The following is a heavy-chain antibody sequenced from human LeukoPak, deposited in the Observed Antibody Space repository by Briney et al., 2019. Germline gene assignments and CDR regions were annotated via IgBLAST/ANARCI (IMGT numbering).Heavy chain of an antibody. CDR2: IKQDGSMT. Sequence: PGGSLSLSCAVSGFTFSNYWMRWVRQAPGRGLEGVANIKQDGSMTQYAHSVRGRFTISRHNAKSSVYLQMSSLKAEDSAIYYCARDQSGGYYVYWGQGTLVTVSS. D-gene: IGHD4-23*01. CDR3: ARDQSGGYYVY. V-gene: IGHV3-7*01. J-gene: IGHJ4*02. CDR1: GFTFSNYW.